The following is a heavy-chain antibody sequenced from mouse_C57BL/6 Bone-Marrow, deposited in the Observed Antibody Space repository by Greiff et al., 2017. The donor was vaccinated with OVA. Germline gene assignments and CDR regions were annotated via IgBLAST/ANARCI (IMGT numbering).Heavy chain of an antibody. CDR3: ARLSSSYVGYYFDY. CDR2: IDPEDGET. V-gene: IGHV14-2*01. J-gene: IGHJ2*01. CDR1: GFNIKDYY. Sequence: EVKLVESGAELVKPGASVKLSCTASGFNIKDYYMHWVKQRTEQGLEWIGRIDPEDGETKYAPKFQGKATITADTSSNTAYLQLSSLTSEDTAVYYCARLSSSYVGYYFDYWGQGTTLTVSS. D-gene: IGHD1-1*01.